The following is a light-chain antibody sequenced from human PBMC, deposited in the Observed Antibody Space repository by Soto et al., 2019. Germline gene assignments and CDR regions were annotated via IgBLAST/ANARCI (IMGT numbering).Light chain of an antibody. CDR1: SSDAGGYNY. Sequence: QSALTQPASVSGSTGQSITISCTGTSSDAGGYNYVSWYQQYPGKAPKLMIYEVSNRPSGVSNRFSGSKSGNTASLTISGLQAEDEADYYCSSYTSSTLYVFGTGTKVTV. CDR2: EVS. CDR3: SSYTSSTLYV. V-gene: IGLV2-14*01. J-gene: IGLJ1*01.